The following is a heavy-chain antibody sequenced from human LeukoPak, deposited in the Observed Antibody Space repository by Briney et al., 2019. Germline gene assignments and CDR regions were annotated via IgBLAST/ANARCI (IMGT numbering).Heavy chain of an antibody. CDR3: ARQIDSAITIFGVVIITAFDI. V-gene: IGHV4-39*01. D-gene: IGHD3-3*01. CDR2: ICYSGST. CDR1: GGSISSSSYY. J-gene: IGHJ3*02. Sequence: SETLSLTCTVSGGSISSSSYYWGWIRQPPGKGLEWIGSICYSGSTYYNPSLKSRVTISVDTSKNQFSLKLSSVTAADTAVYYCARQIDSAITIFGVVIITAFDIWGQGTMVTVSS.